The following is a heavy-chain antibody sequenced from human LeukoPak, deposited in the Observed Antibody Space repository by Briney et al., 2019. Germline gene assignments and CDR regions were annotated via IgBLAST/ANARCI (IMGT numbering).Heavy chain of an antibody. CDR3: ARDPWGPAANYMDV. J-gene: IGHJ6*03. V-gene: IGHV3-48*01. CDR1: GFTCSSYS. Sequence: GGSLRLXCAASGFTCSSYSMNWVRPAPGKGLEWVSYISSSSSTIYYADSVKGRFTISRDNAKNSLYLQMNSLRAEDTAVYYCARDPWGPAANYMDVWGKGTTVTVSS. D-gene: IGHD2-2*01. CDR2: ISSSSSTI.